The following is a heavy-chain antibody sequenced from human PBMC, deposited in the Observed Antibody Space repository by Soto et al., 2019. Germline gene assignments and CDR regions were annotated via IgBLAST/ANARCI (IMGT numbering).Heavy chain of an antibody. CDR1: GGSFSGYY. D-gene: IGHD3-10*01. CDR2: INHSGST. CDR3: ARGRGLLWFGESIKAPLYFDY. V-gene: IGHV4-34*01. J-gene: IGHJ4*02. Sequence: TLSLTCAVYGGSFSGYYWSWIRQPPGKGLEWIGEINHSGSTNYNPSLKSRVTISVDTSKNQFSLKLSSVTAADTAVYYCARGRGLLWFGESIKAPLYFDYWGQGTLVTVSS.